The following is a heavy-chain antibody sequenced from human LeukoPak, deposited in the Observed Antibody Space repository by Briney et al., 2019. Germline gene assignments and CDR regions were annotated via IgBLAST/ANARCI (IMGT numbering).Heavy chain of an antibody. CDR3: ALGRYYGSGSYSHTTRFGY. CDR1: GYTLTELS. Sequence: ASVKVSCKVSGYTLTELSMHWVRQAPGKGLEWMGGFDPEDGETIYAQKFQGRVTMTEDTSTDTAYMERSSLRSEDTAVYYCALGRYYGSGSYSHTTRFGYWGQGTLVTVSS. J-gene: IGHJ4*02. CDR2: FDPEDGET. V-gene: IGHV1-24*01. D-gene: IGHD3-10*01.